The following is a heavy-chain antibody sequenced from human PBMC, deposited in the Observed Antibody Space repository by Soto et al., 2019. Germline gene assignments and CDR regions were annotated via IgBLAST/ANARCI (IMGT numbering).Heavy chain of an antibody. V-gene: IGHV4-59*08. Sequence: PSETLSLTCAVYGGSFSGYYWSWIRQPPGKGLEWIGYIYYSGGTNYNPSLKSRVTISVDTSKNQFSLKLSSVTAADTAVYYCARRYGTTFDYWGQGTLVTVSS. CDR2: IYYSGGT. CDR3: ARRYGTTFDY. J-gene: IGHJ4*02. D-gene: IGHD1-1*01. CDR1: GGSFSGYY.